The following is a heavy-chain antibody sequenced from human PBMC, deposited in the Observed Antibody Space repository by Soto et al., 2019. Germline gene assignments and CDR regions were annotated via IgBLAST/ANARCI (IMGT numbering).Heavy chain of an antibody. CDR1: GYTFTGYY. CDR2: INPNSGGT. CDR3: ARDPTTTVTTSWFDP. Sequence: GPSVKVSCTASGYTFTGYYMHWVRQAPGQGLEWMGWINPNSGGTNYAQKFQGWVTMTRDTSISTAYMELSRLRSDDTAVYYCARDPTTTVTTSWFDPWGQGTLVTVSS. V-gene: IGHV1-2*04. J-gene: IGHJ5*02. D-gene: IGHD4-17*01.